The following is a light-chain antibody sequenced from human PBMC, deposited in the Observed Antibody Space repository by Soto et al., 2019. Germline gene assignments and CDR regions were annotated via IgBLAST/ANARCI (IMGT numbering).Light chain of an antibody. Sequence: EIVLTQSPGTLSLSPGERATLSCRASQSVSSSYLAWYQQKPGQAPRLLIYGASSRATGIPDRLSGSGSGTEFTLTIIRLEPEDFAVYSCQQYGSSLLTFGPGTKVYIK. CDR1: QSVSSSY. CDR2: GAS. V-gene: IGKV3-20*01. J-gene: IGKJ3*01. CDR3: QQYGSSLLT.